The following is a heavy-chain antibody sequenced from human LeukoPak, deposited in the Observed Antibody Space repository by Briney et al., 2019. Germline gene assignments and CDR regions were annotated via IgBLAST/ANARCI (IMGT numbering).Heavy chain of an antibody. V-gene: IGHV4-31*03. J-gene: IGHJ4*02. CDR2: IYNAGST. CDR1: GPSFTTVDYY. CDR3: SRGAPPDS. Sequence: TSETLSLTCIVSGPSFTTVDYYWNCIHHLLGQGLEWIGYIYNAGSTFYNPSLKSRVTISVDTSKNHFSLRLTSVTAADSAVYYCSRGAPPDSWGQGTLVTVSS.